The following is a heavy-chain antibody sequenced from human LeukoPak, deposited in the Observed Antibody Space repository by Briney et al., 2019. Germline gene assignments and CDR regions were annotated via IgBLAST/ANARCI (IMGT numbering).Heavy chain of an antibody. V-gene: IGHV1-69*13. J-gene: IGHJ4*02. CDR2: IIPIFGTA. Sequence: SAKVSCKASGGTFSSYAISWVRQAPGQGLEWMGGIIPIFGTANYAQKFQGRVTITADESTSTAYMELSSLRSEDTAVYYCARGHQLLLFETDWGQGTLVTVSS. CDR1: GGTFSSYA. CDR3: ARGHQLLLFETD. D-gene: IGHD2-2*01.